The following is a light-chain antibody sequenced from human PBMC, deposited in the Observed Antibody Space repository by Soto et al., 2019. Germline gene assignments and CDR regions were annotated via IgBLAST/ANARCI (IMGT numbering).Light chain of an antibody. CDR2: DAS. J-gene: IGKJ4*01. Sequence: EIILTQSPDTLSLSPGERATLSCRASQTVSRYLAWYQQKPGQAPRLLIYDASKRATGIPARFSGSGFGTDFTLTISSLEPEDFAVYYCQQRTNGLTFGGGTKVDIK. V-gene: IGKV3-11*01. CDR3: QQRTNGLT. CDR1: QTVSRY.